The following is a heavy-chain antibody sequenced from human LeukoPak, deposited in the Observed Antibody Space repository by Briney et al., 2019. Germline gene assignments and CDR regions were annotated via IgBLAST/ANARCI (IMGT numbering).Heavy chain of an antibody. CDR1: VYTFTMND. CDR2: MNPNSGHT. Sequence: ASVRVSLMASVYTFTMNDINWVRQARGQGGGWVGRMNPNSGHTGYSQKFQGRVTITRETPISTAYMELSGLRSEDTAVYYCARGTVSGVPYFFDPWGQGTLVTVSS. J-gene: IGHJ5*02. D-gene: IGHD3-3*01. V-gene: IGHV1-8*01. CDR3: ARGTVSGVPYFFDP.